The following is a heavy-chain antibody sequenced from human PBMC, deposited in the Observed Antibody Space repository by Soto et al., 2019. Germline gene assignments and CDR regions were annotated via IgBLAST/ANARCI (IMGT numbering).Heavy chain of an antibody. CDR3: AKVPRRGGTGTNA. CDR1: GFTFSSNA. Sequence: GGSLRLSCAASGFTFSSNAMSWVRQAPGKGLEWVSAISGSGGSTYYADSVKGRFTISRDNSKNTLYLQMNSLRAEDTAVYYCAKVPRRGGTGTNAWGQGTTVTVSS. V-gene: IGHV3-23*01. J-gene: IGHJ6*02. D-gene: IGHD1-7*01. CDR2: ISGSGGST.